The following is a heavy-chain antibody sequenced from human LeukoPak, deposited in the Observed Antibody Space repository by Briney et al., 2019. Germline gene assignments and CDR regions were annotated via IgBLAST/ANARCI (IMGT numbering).Heavy chain of an antibody. CDR3: ARLTMVRGVHWFDP. Sequence: SETLSLTCTVSGGPISSYYWSWIRQPPGKGLEWIGYIYYSGSTNYNPSLKSRVTISVDTSKNQFSLKLSSVTAADTAVYYCARLTMVRGVHWFDPWGQGTLVTVSS. J-gene: IGHJ5*02. CDR2: IYYSGST. D-gene: IGHD3-10*01. V-gene: IGHV4-59*01. CDR1: GGPISSYY.